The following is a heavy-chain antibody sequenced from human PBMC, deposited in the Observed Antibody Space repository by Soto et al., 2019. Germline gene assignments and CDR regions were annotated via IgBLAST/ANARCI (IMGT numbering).Heavy chain of an antibody. CDR3: ARGGIAAAGTGHWFDP. J-gene: IGHJ5*02. CDR2: INHSGST. V-gene: IGHV4-34*01. CDR1: GGSFSGYY. Sequence: PSETLSLTCAVYGGSFSGYYWSWIRQPPGKGLEWIGEINHSGSTNYNPSLKSRVTISVDTSKNQFSLKLSSVTAADTAVYYCARGGIAAAGTGHWFDPWGQGTLVT. D-gene: IGHD6-13*01.